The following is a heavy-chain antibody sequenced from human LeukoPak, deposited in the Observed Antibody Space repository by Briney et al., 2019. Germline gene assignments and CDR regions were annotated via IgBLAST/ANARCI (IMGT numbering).Heavy chain of an antibody. Sequence: GGSLRLSCAASGFTFSSYGMNWVRQAPGKGLEWVSYISSSSDTINYADSVKGRFTISRDNAKNSLYLQMNSLRAEDTAVYYCARDSAGCFDYWGQGTLVTVSS. J-gene: IGHJ4*02. V-gene: IGHV3-48*04. CDR2: ISSSSDTI. CDR3: ARDSAGCFDY. D-gene: IGHD3-10*01. CDR1: GFTFSSYG.